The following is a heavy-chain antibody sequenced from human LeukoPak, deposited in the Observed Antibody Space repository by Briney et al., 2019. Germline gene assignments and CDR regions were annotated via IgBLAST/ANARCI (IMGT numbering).Heavy chain of an antibody. V-gene: IGHV1-69*13. D-gene: IGHD6-19*01. CDR1: GGTFSSYA. Sequence: ASVKVSCKASGGTFSSYAISWVRQAPGQGLEWMGGIIPIFGTANYAQKFQGRVTITADESTSTAYMELSSLRSEDTAVYYCARDTRISGWDHFDYWGQGTLVTVSS. CDR2: IIPIFGTA. J-gene: IGHJ4*02. CDR3: ARDTRISGWDHFDY.